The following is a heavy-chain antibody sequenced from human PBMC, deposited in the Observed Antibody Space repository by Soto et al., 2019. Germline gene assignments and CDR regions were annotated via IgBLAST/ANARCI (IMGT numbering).Heavy chain of an antibody. CDR1: GYRFETYG. Sequence: QVQLVQSGAEVKKPGASVKVSCKASGYRFETYGMTWVRQAPGQGLEWMGWISAYSVDTYNAQKFQDRVTMTTDTSTGTAYMELRCLRSDDTAVYYCARGHEVIRGALDVWGQGTTVTVSS. D-gene: IGHD2-21*01. V-gene: IGHV1-18*01. CDR2: ISAYSVDT. CDR3: ARGHEVIRGALDV. J-gene: IGHJ6*02.